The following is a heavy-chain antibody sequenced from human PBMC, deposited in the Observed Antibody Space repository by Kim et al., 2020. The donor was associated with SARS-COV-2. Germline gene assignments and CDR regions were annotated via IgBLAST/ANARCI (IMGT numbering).Heavy chain of an antibody. CDR1: GFAFSNYG. CDR3: AKASSYRSSSEWLDP. J-gene: IGHJ5*02. Sequence: GGSLRLSCAASGFAFSNYGMHWVRQTPGNGLEWVAVMSHDGAYTNYADSVKGRFTISRDNSKNTLFLHMTSLRPDDTAIYYCAKASSYRSSSEWLDPWGQGTLVTVS. V-gene: IGHV3-30*18. D-gene: IGHD3-10*01. CDR2: MSHDGAYT.